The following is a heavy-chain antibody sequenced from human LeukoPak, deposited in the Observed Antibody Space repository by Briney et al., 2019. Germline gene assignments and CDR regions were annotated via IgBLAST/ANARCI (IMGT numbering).Heavy chain of an antibody. Sequence: SETLSLTCTVSGGSISTYYWSWIRQPPGKGLEWIGYIYHSGSTNYNPSLKSRVTVSIDTSKNQFSLKLSSVTAADTAVYYCARGRVVRGVPKWAGDYWGQGTLVTVSS. CDR1: GGSISTYY. D-gene: IGHD3-10*01. V-gene: IGHV4-59*01. J-gene: IGHJ4*02. CDR2: IYHSGST. CDR3: ARGRVVRGVPKWAGDY.